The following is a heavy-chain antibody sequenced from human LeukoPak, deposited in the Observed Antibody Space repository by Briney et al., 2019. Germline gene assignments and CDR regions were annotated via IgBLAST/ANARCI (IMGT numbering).Heavy chain of an antibody. CDR3: AISRVPSSFDHVFDI. D-gene: IGHD3-9*01. J-gene: IGHJ3*02. V-gene: IGHV3-23*01. Sequence: GGSLRLSCAASRFTFSSYAISWVRQAPGKGLEWVSTISSTDVATYYADSVKGRFTISRDNSKNTMDLQMNSLRAEDTAIYYSAISRVPSSFDHVFDIWGQGTMVTVSS. CDR2: ISSTDVAT. CDR1: RFTFSSYA.